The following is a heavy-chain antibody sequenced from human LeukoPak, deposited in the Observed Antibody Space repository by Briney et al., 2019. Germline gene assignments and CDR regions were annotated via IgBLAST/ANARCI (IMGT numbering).Heavy chain of an antibody. J-gene: IGHJ4*02. V-gene: IGHV3-23*01. CDR1: GFTFSTYP. Sequence: GGSLRLSCAASGFTFSTYPRSWFGQAQGKGLGWASAIRGSGGSTYYADSVKGRFTISRDNSKNTLYLQMNSLRAEDTAVYYCAKDPVGYYYDSSGYLPHFDYWGQGTLVTVSS. D-gene: IGHD3-22*01. CDR3: AKDPVGYYYDSSGYLPHFDY. CDR2: IRGSGGST.